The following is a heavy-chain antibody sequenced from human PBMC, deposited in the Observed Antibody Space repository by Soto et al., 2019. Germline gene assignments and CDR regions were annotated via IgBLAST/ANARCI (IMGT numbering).Heavy chain of an antibody. CDR1: GVSISIPNW. CDR3: ARGKFYAFDI. J-gene: IGHJ3*02. Sequence: SETLSLTSVVSGVSISIPNWWAWFRQAPGKGLEWIGEIDHSGTTNYNPSLNSRVTISLDRSKNQFSLRLSSVAAADTAVYFCARGKFYAFDIWGQGTMVT. CDR2: IDHSGTT. V-gene: IGHV4-4*02.